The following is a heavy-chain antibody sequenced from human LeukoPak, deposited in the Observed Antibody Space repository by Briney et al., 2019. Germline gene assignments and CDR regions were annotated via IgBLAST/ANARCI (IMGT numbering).Heavy chain of an antibody. CDR1: GFSLSTARMG. Sequence: SGPVLVKPTETRTLTCTVSGFSLSTARMGVSWIRQPPGKALEWLAHIFSNHENSFTTSLKSRLTISRDTSKRQVLLTMTNMDPVDTATYYCARIRGTIVLWLDPWGQGTLVTVSS. V-gene: IGHV2-26*02. CDR3: ARIRGTIVLWLDP. CDR2: IFSNHEN. J-gene: IGHJ5*02. D-gene: IGHD4/OR15-4a*01.